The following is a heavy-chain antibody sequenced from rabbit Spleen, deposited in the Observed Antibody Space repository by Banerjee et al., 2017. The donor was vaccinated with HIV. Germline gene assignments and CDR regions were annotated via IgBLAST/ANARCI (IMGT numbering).Heavy chain of an antibody. V-gene: IGHV1S7*01. CDR3: ARDTGTSFSTYGMDL. CDR1: GFDFSSYY. Sequence: QLKESGGGLVQPGGSLTLSCKASGFDFSSYYMSWVRQAPGKGLEWIGYIDPVFGSTYYASWVNGRFTISRHNAQNTLYLQLTSLTAADTATYFCARDTGTSFSTYGMDLWGPGTLVTV. CDR2: IDPVFGST. J-gene: IGHJ6*01. D-gene: IGHD8-1*01.